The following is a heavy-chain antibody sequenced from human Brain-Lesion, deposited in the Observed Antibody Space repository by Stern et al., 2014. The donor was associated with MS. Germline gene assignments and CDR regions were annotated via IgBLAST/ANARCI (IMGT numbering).Heavy chain of an antibody. Sequence: QVQLLQPGAEVKKTGSSVKVSCQASGNTFTNRYLHWVRQAPGQALEWMGWITPFTGNTHYAQNFQDRVTITMARSMRTSYMDLSSLRSDDTAIYFCAEGGSYGFVYWGQGTLVTVSS. CDR1: GNTFTNRY. CDR3: AEGGSYGFVY. J-gene: IGHJ4*02. CDR2: ITPFTGNT. D-gene: IGHD4-17*01. V-gene: IGHV1-45*02.